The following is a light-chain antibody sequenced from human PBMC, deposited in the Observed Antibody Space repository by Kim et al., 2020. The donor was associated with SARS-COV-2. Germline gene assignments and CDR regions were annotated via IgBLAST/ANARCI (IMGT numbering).Light chain of an antibody. Sequence: QLVLTQPPSASASLGASVTLTCTLSSGYSNYKVDWYQQRPGKGPRFVMRVGTGGIVGSKGDGIPDRFSVLGSGLNRYLTIKNIQEEEGSDYHCGADHGSGSNFVVVFGGGTQLTVL. CDR3: GADHGSGSNFVVV. CDR2: VGTGGIVG. V-gene: IGLV9-49*01. J-gene: IGLJ2*01. CDR1: SGYSNYK.